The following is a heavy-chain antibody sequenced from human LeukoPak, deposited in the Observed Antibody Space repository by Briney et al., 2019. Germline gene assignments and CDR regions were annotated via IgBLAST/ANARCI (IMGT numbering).Heavy chain of an antibody. CDR2: MNPNSGNT. V-gene: IGHV1-8*01. Sequence: VASVKVSCKASGYTFTSHDINWVRQATGQGLEWMGWMNPNSGNTGYAQKFQGRVTMTRNTSISTAYMELSSLRSEDTAVYYCARPFKTSSGMEIWGQGTMVTVSS. D-gene: IGHD6-25*01. CDR1: GYTFTSHD. CDR3: ARPFKTSSGMEI. J-gene: IGHJ3*02.